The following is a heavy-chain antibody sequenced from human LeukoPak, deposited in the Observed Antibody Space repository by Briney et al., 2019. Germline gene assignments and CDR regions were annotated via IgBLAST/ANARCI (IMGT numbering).Heavy chain of an antibody. CDR2: INQGGSDT. V-gene: IGHV3-7*01. D-gene: IGHD3-10*01. Sequence: PGGSLRLSCAASGFTLNGYWMSWVRQAPGKGLEWVANINQGGSDTYYVDSVKGRFTISPDNAKNPLYLQMNSLRVEDTAIYCCARDLFSGSYNGEDYWGQGTLVTVSS. CDR1: GFTLNGYW. CDR3: ARDLFSGSYNGEDY. J-gene: IGHJ4*02.